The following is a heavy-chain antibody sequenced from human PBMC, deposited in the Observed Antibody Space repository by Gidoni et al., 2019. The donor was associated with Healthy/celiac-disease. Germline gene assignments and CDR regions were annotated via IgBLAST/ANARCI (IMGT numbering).Heavy chain of an antibody. V-gene: IGHV3-66*01. CDR3: ARGDGLGSYNY. Sequence: EVQLVESGGGLVQPGGSLRLHCAASGFTVSSNYMSWVRQAPGKGLEWVSVIYNTDSTYYADSVKGRFTISRDNSKNTLYLQMNSLRAEDTAVYYCARGDGLGSYNYWGQGSLVTVSS. D-gene: IGHD3-10*01. CDR1: GFTVSSNY. CDR2: IYNTDST. J-gene: IGHJ4*02.